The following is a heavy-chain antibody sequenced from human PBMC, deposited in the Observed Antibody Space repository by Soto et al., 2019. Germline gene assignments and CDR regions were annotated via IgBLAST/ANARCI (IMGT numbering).Heavy chain of an antibody. V-gene: IGHV3-23*01. CDR2: ISGSGTNT. Sequence: GWSLRLSCVASVFSFISYPMTWVRQAPGKGLEWVSVISGSGTNTYYAESVKGRFTISRDSSQNTLYLQMNSLRAEDTAVYYCAKEKPTTTCFDSWGQGTLVTVSS. J-gene: IGHJ4*02. CDR1: VFSFISYP. CDR3: AKEKPTTTCFDS. D-gene: IGHD1-1*01.